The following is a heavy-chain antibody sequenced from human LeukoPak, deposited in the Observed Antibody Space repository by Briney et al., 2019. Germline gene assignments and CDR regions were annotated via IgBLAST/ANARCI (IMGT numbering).Heavy chain of an antibody. V-gene: IGHV3-30*04. J-gene: IGHJ4*02. Sequence: GGSLRLSCAASGFTFSSYAMNWVRQAPGKGLEWVALISYDGSNKYYADSVKGRFTISRDNSKNTLYLQMNSLRAEDTAVYYCARFYANEWELPHWGQGTLVTVSS. CDR3: ARFYANEWELPH. CDR2: ISYDGSNK. D-gene: IGHD1-26*01. CDR1: GFTFSSYA.